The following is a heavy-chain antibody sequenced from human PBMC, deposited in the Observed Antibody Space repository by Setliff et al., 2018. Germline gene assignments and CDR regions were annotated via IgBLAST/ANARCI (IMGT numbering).Heavy chain of an antibody. J-gene: IGHJ2*01. CDR3: ARDRINSPEEYFDL. CDR2: ISPNNGGT. Sequence: ASVKVSCKASGYTFTGYYMHWVRQAPGQGLEWMGWISPNNGGTDYAQKFQGRVTMTRDTSISTAYLELSRLRSDDTAVYYCARDRINSPEEYFDLWGRGTLVTVSS. D-gene: IGHD5-18*01. CDR1: GYTFTGYY. V-gene: IGHV1-2*02.